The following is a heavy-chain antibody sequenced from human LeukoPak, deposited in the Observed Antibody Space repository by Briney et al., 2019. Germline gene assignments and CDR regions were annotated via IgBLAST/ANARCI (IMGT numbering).Heavy chain of an antibody. CDR1: GFTFSDYS. D-gene: IGHD3-10*01. CDR2: INSSSITI. CDR3: ARSYASGPDRYLDV. Sequence: GASLTLSCAASGFTFSDYSMNWVRQAPGKGLEWIPYINSSSITIYHADSVKGRFSISRDNAKNSVYLQMNSLRGEDTALYYCARSYASGPDRYLDVWGKGTTVTVSS. V-gene: IGHV3-48*04. J-gene: IGHJ6*04.